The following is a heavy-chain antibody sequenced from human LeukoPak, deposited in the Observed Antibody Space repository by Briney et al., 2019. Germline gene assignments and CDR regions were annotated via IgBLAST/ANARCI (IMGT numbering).Heavy chain of an antibody. J-gene: IGHJ4*02. Sequence: SETLSLTCTVSGDSISSSSYYWVWIRQPPGKGLEWIGSIYYGGNTYYNSSLKSRVTISVDTSKNQFSLKLSSVTAADTAVYHCARRSYGGTQSPHWGQGTLVTVYS. D-gene: IGHD1-26*01. V-gene: IGHV4-39*01. CDR1: GDSISSSSYY. CDR3: ARRSYGGTQSPH. CDR2: IYYGGNT.